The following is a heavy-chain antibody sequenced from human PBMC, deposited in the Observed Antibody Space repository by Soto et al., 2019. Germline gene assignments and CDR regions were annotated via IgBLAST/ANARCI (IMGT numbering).Heavy chain of an antibody. CDR2: ISGYNGDA. D-gene: IGHD2-8*01. V-gene: IGHV1-18*01. J-gene: IGHJ6*02. CDR1: GYTFTRYG. CDR3: AKNGQPLYYYYGLDV. Sequence: QGQLVQSGAEVKMPGASVKVSCKASGYTFTRYGISWVRQAPGQGLQWMGWISGYNGDANYAQRFQGRVSMTIDTSTTTAYMELRTLTSDDTAVYYCAKNGQPLYYYYGLDVWGQGTTVTVSS.